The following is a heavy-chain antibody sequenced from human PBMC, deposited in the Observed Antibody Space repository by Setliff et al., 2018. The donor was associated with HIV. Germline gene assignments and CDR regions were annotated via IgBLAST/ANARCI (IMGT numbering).Heavy chain of an antibody. Sequence: SETLSLTCTVSGGSLDSGNYYWSWIRQPAGKGLEWIGRVSPSGSTNYSPSLKSRVTISIDTSKQFSLNVRSLTAADTAVYYCARSNAGSGTGSGYYFHNGVWGKGTTVTVSS. D-gene: IGHD5-12*01. CDR2: VSPSGST. CDR1: GGSLDSGNYY. CDR3: ARSNAGSGTGSGYYFHNGV. J-gene: IGHJ6*04. V-gene: IGHV4-61*02.